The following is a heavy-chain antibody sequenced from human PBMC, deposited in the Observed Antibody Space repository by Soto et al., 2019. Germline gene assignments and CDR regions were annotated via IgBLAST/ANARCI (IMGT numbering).Heavy chain of an antibody. D-gene: IGHD2-8*02. J-gene: IGHJ3*02. Sequence: GGSLRLSCAASGFICSSYDMSWVRQAPGKGLEWVSTILVGGSAHYEDSVKGRFTISRDRSKNTVYLQMNSLTAGDTAMYYCAKATATGGGAFDICGQGTMVTVSS. CDR2: ILVGGSA. CDR1: GFICSSYD. CDR3: AKATATGGGAFDI. V-gene: IGHV3-23*01.